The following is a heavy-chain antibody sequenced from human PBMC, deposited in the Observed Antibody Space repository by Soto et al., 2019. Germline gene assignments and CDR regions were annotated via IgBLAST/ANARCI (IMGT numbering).Heavy chain of an antibody. J-gene: IGHJ4*02. CDR1: GDSFSSYA. CDR2: IIPTFETA. V-gene: IGHV1-69*01. D-gene: IGHD6-13*01. Sequence: QVQLVQSGAEMKKPGSSVKVSCKVSGDSFSSYAISWVRQAPGEGLEWVGGIIPTFETANYAQNFQGRVTITAVESTNTAYLEVTRLRPQDTAVFYCAASDSSSWQHDYWGQGTLITVSS. CDR3: AASDSSSWQHDY.